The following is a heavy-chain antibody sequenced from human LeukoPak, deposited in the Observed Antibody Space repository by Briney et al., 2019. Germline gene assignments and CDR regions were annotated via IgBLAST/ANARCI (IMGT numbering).Heavy chain of an antibody. CDR3: AKGPLNSADY. V-gene: IGHV3-30*02. CDR1: GFTFSSYG. J-gene: IGHJ4*02. Sequence: GGSLRLSCAASGFTFSSYGMHWVRQAPGKGLEWVAFIRYDGSNKYYADSVKGRFTISRENSKNTLYLQMNSLRAEDTAVYYCAKGPLNSADYWGQGTLVTVSS. D-gene: IGHD1-1*01. CDR2: IRYDGSNK.